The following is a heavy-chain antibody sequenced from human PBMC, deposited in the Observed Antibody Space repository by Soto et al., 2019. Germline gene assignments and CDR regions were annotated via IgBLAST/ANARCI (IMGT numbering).Heavy chain of an antibody. CDR3: ARKRGYSYGFDFDY. V-gene: IGHV4-59*01. D-gene: IGHD5-18*01. Sequence: SETLSLTCTVSGGSISSYYWSWIRQPPGKGLEWIGYIYYSGSTNYNPSLKSRVTISVDTSKNQFSLKLSSVTAGDTAMYYCARKRGYSYGFDFDYWGQGTLVTVSS. J-gene: IGHJ4*02. CDR1: GGSISSYY. CDR2: IYYSGST.